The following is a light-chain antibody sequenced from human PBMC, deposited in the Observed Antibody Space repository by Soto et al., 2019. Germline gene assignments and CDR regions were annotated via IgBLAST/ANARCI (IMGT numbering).Light chain of an antibody. Sequence: QSALTQPPSVSGCPGQSVTISSTGTSSDVGKYDRVSWYQQPPGTAPKLIIYEVTNRPSGVPARFSGSKSGNTASLTISGLQAEDEADYYCSSYTSTSRYVFGAGTKVTVL. CDR1: SSDVGKYDR. CDR2: EVT. J-gene: IGLJ1*01. CDR3: SSYTSTSRYV. V-gene: IGLV2-18*02.